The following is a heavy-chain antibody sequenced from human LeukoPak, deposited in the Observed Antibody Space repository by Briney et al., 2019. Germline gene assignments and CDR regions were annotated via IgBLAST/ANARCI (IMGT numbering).Heavy chain of an antibody. Sequence: VGSLSLSCAASGFIFSSYGMHWVRQAPGKGLEWVAFIRYDGSNKYYADSVKGRFTISRDNSKNTLYLQMNSLRAEDTAVYYCAKDRPIAAAGTLDYWGQGTLVTVSS. D-gene: IGHD6-13*01. J-gene: IGHJ4*02. CDR3: AKDRPIAAAGTLDY. CDR1: GFIFSSYG. CDR2: IRYDGSNK. V-gene: IGHV3-30*02.